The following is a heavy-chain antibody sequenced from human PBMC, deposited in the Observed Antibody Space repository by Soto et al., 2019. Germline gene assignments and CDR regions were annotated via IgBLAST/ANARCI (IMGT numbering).Heavy chain of an antibody. CDR1: GGTFSSDS. CDR3: ARSGGLDRDFNY. J-gene: IGHJ4*02. CDR2: IIPMFDTP. Sequence: QVQLVQSGAAVKKPGSSVKVSCKASGGTFSSDSFSWVRQAPGQGLEWMGGIIPMFDTPIYAQKFQDRVTITAEESTSTAYMQLSSLRSGDPAVYYCARSGGLDRDFNYWGQGSLVTVSS. V-gene: IGHV1-69*12. D-gene: IGHD2-15*01.